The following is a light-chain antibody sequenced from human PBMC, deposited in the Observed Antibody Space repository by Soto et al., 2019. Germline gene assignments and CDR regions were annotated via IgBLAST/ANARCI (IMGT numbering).Light chain of an antibody. CDR2: GAS. Sequence: EIVLTQSPGTLSLSPGERATLSCRASQSVSSNYSAWYQQKPGQAPRLLIYGASSRATGIPDRFSGSGSGTDFTLTISRLEPEDCAVYYCQQYGSSFTFGPGTKVDIK. CDR1: QSVSSNY. J-gene: IGKJ3*01. V-gene: IGKV3-20*01. CDR3: QQYGSSFT.